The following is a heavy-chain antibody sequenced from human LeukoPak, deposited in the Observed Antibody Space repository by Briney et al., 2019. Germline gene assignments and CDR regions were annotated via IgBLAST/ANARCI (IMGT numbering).Heavy chain of an antibody. D-gene: IGHD3-9*01. J-gene: IGHJ6*02. CDR1: GFTFSSYA. Sequence: GGSLRLSCSASGFTFSSYAMHWVRQAPGKGLEWVSAISGSGGSTYYADSVKGRFTISRDNSKNTLYLQMNSLRAEDTAVYYCAKCTALRYFVAGYYGMDVWGQGTTVTVSS. CDR3: AKCTALRYFVAGYYGMDV. CDR2: ISGSGGST. V-gene: IGHV3-23*01.